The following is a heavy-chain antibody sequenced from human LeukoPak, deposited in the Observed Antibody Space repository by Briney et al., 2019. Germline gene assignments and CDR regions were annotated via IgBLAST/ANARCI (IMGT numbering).Heavy chain of an antibody. V-gene: IGHV3-74*01. CDR1: GFALSSYW. Sequence: GGSLRLSCAASGFALSSYWMHWVRQAPGKGLVWVSDINSDGSTTRYADSVQGRFTISRDNAKNTLYLQMNSLRADDTAVYYCATRVYTSSKYWGQGTLVTVAS. J-gene: IGHJ4*02. D-gene: IGHD2-2*02. CDR3: ATRVYTSSKY. CDR2: INSDGSTT.